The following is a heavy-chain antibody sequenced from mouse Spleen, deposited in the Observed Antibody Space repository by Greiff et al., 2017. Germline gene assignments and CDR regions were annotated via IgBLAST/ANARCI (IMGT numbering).Heavy chain of an antibody. Sequence: DVQLQESGPGLVKPSQTVSLTCTVTGISITTGNYRWSWIRQFPGNKLEWIGYIYYSGTITYNPSLTSRTTITRDTSKNQFFLEMNSLTAEDTATYYCARDYYGSSDWYFDVWGAGTTVTVSS. CDR1: GISITTGNYR. J-gene: IGHJ1*01. D-gene: IGHD1-1*01. V-gene: IGHV3-5*02. CDR3: ARDYYGSSDWYFDV. CDR2: IYYSGTI.